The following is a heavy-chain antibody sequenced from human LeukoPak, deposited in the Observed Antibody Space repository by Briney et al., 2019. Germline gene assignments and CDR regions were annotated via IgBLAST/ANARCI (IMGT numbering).Heavy chain of an antibody. Sequence: GGSLRLSCAASGFTFSTYAMSWVRQAPGKGLEWVSGISGSGGSTSYAQKFQDRVTMTRDMSTSTVYMELSSLRSEDTAVYYCARCPPMTTVTSVSWFDPWGQGTLVTVSS. CDR2: ISGSGGST. CDR1: GFTFSTYA. V-gene: IGHV3-23*01. D-gene: IGHD4-17*01. CDR3: ARCPPMTTVTSVSWFDP. J-gene: IGHJ5*02.